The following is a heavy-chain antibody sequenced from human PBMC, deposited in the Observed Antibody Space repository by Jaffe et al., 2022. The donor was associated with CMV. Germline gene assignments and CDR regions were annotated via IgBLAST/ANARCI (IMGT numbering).Heavy chain of an antibody. CDR1: GYSFNNYK. CDR3: ARDRARFEEPRPFHYDILTGSHSVGQQYQYYGMDV. Sequence: QVQLVQSGAEVRKPGASVKVSCWASGYSFNNYKMNWVRQAPGQGLEWMGRISSYNGDTKYAQKFQGRVTMTTDTSTSTVYMELTSLRSDDTAVYYCARDRARFEEPRPFHYDILTGSHSVGQQYQYYGMDVWGQGTTVTVSS. J-gene: IGHJ6*02. CDR2: ISSYNGDT. V-gene: IGHV1-18*01. D-gene: IGHD3-9*01.